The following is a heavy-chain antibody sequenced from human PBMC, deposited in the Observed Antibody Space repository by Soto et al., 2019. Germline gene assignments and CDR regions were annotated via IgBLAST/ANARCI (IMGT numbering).Heavy chain of an antibody. CDR1: GFIFSTYA. V-gene: IGHV3-30-3*01. D-gene: IGHD2-2*01. Sequence: QVQLVESGGGVVQPGRSLRLSCAASGFIFSTYAMHWVRQAPGKGLEWVALISYDGGNEYYADSVKGRYTISRDDSENTLYMKMIGLRAENTAVYYCTRDSGIVLVPVTSMDVWGQGTTYTVSS. J-gene: IGHJ6*02. CDR3: TRDSGIVLVPVTSMDV. CDR2: ISYDGGNE.